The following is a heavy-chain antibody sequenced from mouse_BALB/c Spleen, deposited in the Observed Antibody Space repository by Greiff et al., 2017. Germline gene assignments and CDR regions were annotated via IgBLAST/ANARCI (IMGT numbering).Heavy chain of an antibody. J-gene: IGHJ3*01. Sequence: VQLQQSGAELVRPGTSVKVSCKASGYAFTNYLIEWVKQRPGQGLEWIGVINPGSGGTNYNEKFKGKATLTADKSSSTAYMQLSSLTSDDSAVYFWAGPGSNVSGANGGKGTRFTVSA. D-gene: IGHD3-1*01. CDR3: AGPGSNVSGAN. V-gene: IGHV1-54*01. CDR1: GYAFTNYL. CDR2: INPGSGGT.